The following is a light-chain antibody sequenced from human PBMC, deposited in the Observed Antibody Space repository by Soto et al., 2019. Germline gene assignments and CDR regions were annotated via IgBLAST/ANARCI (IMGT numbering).Light chain of an antibody. CDR3: SSYSSTTSYV. Sequence: QSALTQPASVSGSPGQSITISCTGTTSEIGGYNFVSWYQQHPGKAPKLMIYDVSNRPSGVSDRFSGSKSGSTASLTISGLQAEDEADYYCSSYSSTTSYVFGAGTKLTVL. J-gene: IGLJ1*01. CDR2: DVS. CDR1: TSEIGGYNF. V-gene: IGLV2-14*01.